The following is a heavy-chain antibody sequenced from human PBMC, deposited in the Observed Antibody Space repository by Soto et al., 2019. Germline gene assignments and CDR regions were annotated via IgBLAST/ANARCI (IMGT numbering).Heavy chain of an antibody. CDR2: TNIDGTAT. D-gene: IGHD4-4*01. CDR3: ARQADYIPVDA. J-gene: IGHJ5*02. CDR1: GFIFRNYW. Sequence: EVKLVESGGGLVQPGGSLRLSCTGSGFIFRNYWMYWVRQAPGKGPVWVARTNIDGTATSLADSVKGRFTVYRDNAKDPLSLQLTRLRADDPAVYYFARQADYIPVDAWGQGNRVIVSS. V-gene: IGHV3-74*01.